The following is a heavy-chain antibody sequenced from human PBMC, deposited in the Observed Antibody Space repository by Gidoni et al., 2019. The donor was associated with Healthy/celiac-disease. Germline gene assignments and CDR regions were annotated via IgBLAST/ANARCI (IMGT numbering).Heavy chain of an antibody. CDR1: GGSLSSGGYY. CDR2: IYYSGST. J-gene: IGHJ4*02. D-gene: IGHD4-17*01. Sequence: QVQLQESGPGLVKPSQTLPLTCTVSGGSLSSGGYYWSWIRQHPGKGLAWIGYIYYSGSTCNNPSLKSRVTISVDTSKNQFSLKLSSGTAADTAVYYCARGGSVMTTVTTFDYWGQGTLVTVSS. V-gene: IGHV4-31*03. CDR3: ARGGSVMTTVTTFDY.